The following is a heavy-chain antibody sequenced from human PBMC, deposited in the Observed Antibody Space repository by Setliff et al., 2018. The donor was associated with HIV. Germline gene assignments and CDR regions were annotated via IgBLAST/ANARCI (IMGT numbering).Heavy chain of an antibody. Sequence: SETLSLTCTVSGGSISSSSYYWGWIRQPPGKGLEWIGSIYYSGSTYANPSLKSRATISEDTSRNQFSLRLNSVTAADTAVYYCARDLGRITLSGVSEGWFDPWGQGTLVTVSS. CDR2: IYYSGST. J-gene: IGHJ5*02. CDR3: ARDLGRITLSGVSEGWFDP. D-gene: IGHD3-3*01. CDR1: GGSISSSSYY. V-gene: IGHV4-39*07.